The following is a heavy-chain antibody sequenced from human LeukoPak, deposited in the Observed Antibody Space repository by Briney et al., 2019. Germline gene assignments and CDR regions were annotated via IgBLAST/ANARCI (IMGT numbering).Heavy chain of an antibody. J-gene: IGHJ5*02. CDR1: GGSISSCSYY. CDR3: ARHITYYDYVWGSYPLNNWFDP. V-gene: IGHV4-39*01. CDR2: IYYSGST. Sequence: PSETLSLTCTVSGGSISSCSYYWGWIRQPPGKGLEWIGSIYYSGSTYYNPSLKSRVTISVDTSKNQFSLKLSSVTAADTAVYYCARHITYYDYVWGSYPLNNWFDPWGQGTLVTVSS. D-gene: IGHD3-16*01.